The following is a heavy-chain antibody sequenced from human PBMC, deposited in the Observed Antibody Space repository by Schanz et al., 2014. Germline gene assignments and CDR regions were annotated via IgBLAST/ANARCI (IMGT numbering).Heavy chain of an antibody. Sequence: QVQLVQSGPAVKKPGASVKVSCKTSGYTFSDYYMHWVRQAPGQGLEWMGRINPSSGGTNYAQWSQGRVTMTRDTSMSTAYMDLSSLTSDDTAVYYCARDRDQWDGNYLDYWGQGTLVTVSS. J-gene: IGHJ4*02. CDR2: INPSSGGT. V-gene: IGHV1-2*06. D-gene: IGHD1-26*01. CDR3: ARDRDQWDGNYLDY. CDR1: GYTFSDYY.